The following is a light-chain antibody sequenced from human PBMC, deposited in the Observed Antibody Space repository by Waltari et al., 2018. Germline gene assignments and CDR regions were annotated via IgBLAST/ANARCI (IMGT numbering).Light chain of an antibody. CDR2: WAS. Sequence: DIVMTQSPDSLAVSLGERAPITRKSSQSVLYRSNNYNYLAWYQQKPGQPPKLLIYWASTRESGVPDRFSGSGSGTDFTLTISSLQAEDVAVYYCQQYYSVPPTFGQGTKVEIK. CDR1: QSVLYRSNNYNY. V-gene: IGKV4-1*01. CDR3: QQYYSVPPT. J-gene: IGKJ1*01.